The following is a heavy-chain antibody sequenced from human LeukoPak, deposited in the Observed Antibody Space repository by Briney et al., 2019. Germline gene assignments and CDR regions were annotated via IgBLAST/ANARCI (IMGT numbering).Heavy chain of an antibody. CDR2: IIPILGIA. CDR3: ARESGYYDSSGYTNYYYYGMDV. V-gene: IGHV1-69*04. CDR1: GGTFSSYA. D-gene: IGHD3-22*01. J-gene: IGHJ6*02. Sequence: SVKVSCKASGGTFSSYAISWVRQAPGQGLEWMGRIIPILGIANYAQKFQGRVTITADKSTSTAYMELSSLRSDDTAVYYCARESGYYDSSGYTNYYYYGMDVWGQGTTVTVSS.